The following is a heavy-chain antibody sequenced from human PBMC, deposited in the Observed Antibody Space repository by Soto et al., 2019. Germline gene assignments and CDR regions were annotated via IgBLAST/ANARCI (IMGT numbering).Heavy chain of an antibody. V-gene: IGHV1-69*13. J-gene: IGHJ6*02. Sequence: SVKVSCKASGGTFSSYAISWVRQAPGQGLEWMGGIIPIFGTANYAQKFQGRVTITADESTSTAYMELSSLRSEDTAVYYCARDIRPELRWMDVWGQGTTVTVSS. D-gene: IGHD1-7*01. CDR2: IIPIFGTA. CDR1: GGTFSSYA. CDR3: ARDIRPELRWMDV.